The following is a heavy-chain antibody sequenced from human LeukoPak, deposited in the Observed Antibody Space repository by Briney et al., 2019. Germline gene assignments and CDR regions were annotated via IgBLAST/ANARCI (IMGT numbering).Heavy chain of an antibody. J-gene: IGHJ6*03. Sequence: EPSETLSLTCTVSGDSMNYLHWIWIRQPPGKRLEWLGSIYFSGSTNYNPSLKSRVTISVDTSKSQFSLKLRSVTAADTAVYYCAGRSGQPEFHYNMDVWGEGATVTVSS. CDR2: IYFSGST. D-gene: IGHD3-10*01. CDR1: GDSMNYLH. V-gene: IGHV4-59*08. CDR3: AGRSGQPEFHYNMDV.